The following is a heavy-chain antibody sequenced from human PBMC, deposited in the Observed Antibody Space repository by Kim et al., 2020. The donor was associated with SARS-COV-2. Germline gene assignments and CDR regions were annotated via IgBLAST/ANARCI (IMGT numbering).Heavy chain of an antibody. Sequence: GGSLRLSCAASGFTFSDHFMDWVRQTPEKGLEWVGRIRSKAKGGTTEYAAAVRGRFTASRDDSKNFLYLQMNSLKIEDTAVHYCARGELGNMKEGLFD. D-gene: IGHD7-27*01. V-gene: IGHV3-72*01. CDR1: GFTFSDHF. CDR2: IRSKAKGGTT. J-gene: IGHJ4*01. CDR3: ARGELGNMKEGLFD.